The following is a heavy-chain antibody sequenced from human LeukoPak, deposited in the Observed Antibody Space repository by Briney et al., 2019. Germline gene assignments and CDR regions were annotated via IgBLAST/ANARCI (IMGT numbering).Heavy chain of an antibody. CDR3: ARGSTTTLAGYFQH. Sequence: GGSLRLSCAASGFTFSSYSMNWVRQAPGKGLEWVSSISSSSSYIYYADSVKGRFTISRDNAKNSLYLQMNSLRAEDTAVYYCARGSTTTLAGYFQHWGQGTLVTVSS. CDR2: ISSSSSYI. CDR1: GFTFSSYS. D-gene: IGHD2-2*01. V-gene: IGHV3-21*01. J-gene: IGHJ1*01.